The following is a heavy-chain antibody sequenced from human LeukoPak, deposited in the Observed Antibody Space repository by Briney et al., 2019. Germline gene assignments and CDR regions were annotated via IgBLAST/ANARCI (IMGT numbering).Heavy chain of an antibody. V-gene: IGHV3-48*03. CDR2: ISSSGSTI. CDR3: AGDYYDSSGYPGGR. D-gene: IGHD3-22*01. Sequence: GGSLRLSCAASGFTFSSYEMNWVRQAPGKGLEWVSYISSSGSTIYYADSVKGRFTISRDNAKNSLYLQMNSLRAEDTAVYYCAGDYYDSSGYPGGRWGQGTLVTVSS. CDR1: GFTFSSYE. J-gene: IGHJ4*02.